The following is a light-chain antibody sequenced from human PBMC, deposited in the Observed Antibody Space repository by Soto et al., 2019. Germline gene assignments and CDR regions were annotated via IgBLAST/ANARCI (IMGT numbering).Light chain of an antibody. V-gene: IGKV4-1*01. Sequence: DIVMTQSPDSLAVSLGERATINCKSSQSVFYSSNNKNYLAWYQQKPRQPPKLLIYWASTRESGVPDRFSGSGSGTDFTLTISSLQAEDVAVYYCQQYYSTPLTFGGGTKVEIK. CDR1: QSVFYSSNNKNY. CDR3: QQYYSTPLT. J-gene: IGKJ4*01. CDR2: WAS.